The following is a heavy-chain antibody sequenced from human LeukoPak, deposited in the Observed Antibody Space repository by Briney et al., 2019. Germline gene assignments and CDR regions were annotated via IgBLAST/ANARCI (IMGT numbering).Heavy chain of an antibody. V-gene: IGHV3-11*04. Sequence: PGGSLRLSCAASGFTFTDYYMNWIRQAPGKGLEWVSHISTGGSTIYYADSVKGRFAISRDNAKNSLYLQMNSLRAEDTAVYYCARRYDSSSSYWTVGIGAFDIWGQGTMVTVFS. CDR3: ARRYDSSSSYWTVGIGAFDI. D-gene: IGHD3-22*01. CDR2: ISTGGSTI. CDR1: GFTFTDYY. J-gene: IGHJ3*02.